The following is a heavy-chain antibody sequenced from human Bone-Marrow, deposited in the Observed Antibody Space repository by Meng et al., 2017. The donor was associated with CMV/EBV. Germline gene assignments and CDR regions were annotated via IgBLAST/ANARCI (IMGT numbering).Heavy chain of an antibody. D-gene: IGHD6-6*01. CDR1: GFIFDDYS. CDR2: IIWNGCST. V-gene: IGHV3-20*04. J-gene: IGHJ6*02. CDR3: ARYRLGGGSSSLSFHYYGMDV. Sequence: GASLEISCAASGFIFDDYSMSWVRHVPGKGLEWVSSIIWNGCSTSYADPMKGRFTISRDNSKNTLYLQMNSLRADDTAVYYCARYRLGGGSSSLSFHYYGMDVWGQGTTVTVSS.